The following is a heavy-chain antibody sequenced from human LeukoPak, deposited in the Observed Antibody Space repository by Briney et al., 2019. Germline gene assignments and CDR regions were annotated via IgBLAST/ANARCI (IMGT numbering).Heavy chain of an antibody. D-gene: IGHD5-18*01. V-gene: IGHV3-48*01. Sequence: PGGSLRLSCAASGFTFSSYSMNWVRQAPGKGLEWVSYISSSSSTIYYADSVKGRFTISRDNAKNSLYLQMNSLRAEDTAVYYCARDLGVVPIPLGLDVWGKGTTVTVSS. CDR3: ARDLGVVPIPLGLDV. J-gene: IGHJ6*04. CDR1: GFTFSSYS. CDR2: ISSSSSTI.